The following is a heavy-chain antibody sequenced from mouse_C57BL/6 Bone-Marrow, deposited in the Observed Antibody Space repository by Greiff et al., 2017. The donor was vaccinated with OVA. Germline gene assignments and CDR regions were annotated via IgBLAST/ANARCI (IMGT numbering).Heavy chain of an antibody. CDR1: GYSFTDYN. CDR2: INPNYGTT. D-gene: IGHD1-1*01. V-gene: IGHV1-39*01. Sequence: VQLKQSGPELVKPGASVKISCKASGYSFTDYNMNWVKQSNGKSLEWIGVINPNYGTTSYNQKFKGKATLTVDQSSSTAYLQLSSLTSEDTAVYYCTTLDTTVVAPVGFGGQGTLVTVSA. J-gene: IGHJ3*01. CDR3: TTLDTTVVAPVGF.